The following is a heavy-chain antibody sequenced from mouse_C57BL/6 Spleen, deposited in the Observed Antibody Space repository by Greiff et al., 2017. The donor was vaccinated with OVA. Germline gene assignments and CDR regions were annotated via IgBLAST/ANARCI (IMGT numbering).Heavy chain of an antibody. CDR3: ASYYYALDY. V-gene: IGHV5-12-1*01. Sequence: EVQLQESGGGLVKPGGSLKLSCAASGFAFSSYDMSWVRQTPEKRLEWVAAISSGGGYTYYPDTVKGRFTISRDNAKNTLYLQMSNLKSEDTAMYYCASYYYALDYWGQGTLVTVSS. CDR2: ISSGGGYT. J-gene: IGHJ4*01. CDR1: GFAFSSYD.